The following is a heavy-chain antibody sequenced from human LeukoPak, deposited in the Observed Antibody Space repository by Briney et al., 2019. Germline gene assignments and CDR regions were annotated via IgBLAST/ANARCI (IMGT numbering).Heavy chain of an antibody. V-gene: IGHV3-30*01. CDR3: ARGGYFDY. CDR1: GFTLSSYA. J-gene: IGHJ4*02. D-gene: IGHD2-15*01. Sequence: GRSLRLSCAASGFTLSSYAMHWVRQAPGKGLEWVAVISYDGSNKYYADSVKGRFTISRDNSKNTLYLQMNSLRAEDTAVYYCARGGYFDYWGQGTLVTVSS. CDR2: ISYDGSNK.